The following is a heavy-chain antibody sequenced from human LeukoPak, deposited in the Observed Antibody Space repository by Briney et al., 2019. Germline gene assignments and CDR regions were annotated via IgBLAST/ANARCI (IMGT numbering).Heavy chain of an antibody. D-gene: IGHD6-13*01. V-gene: IGHV3-23*01. Sequence: GGSLRLSCAASGFTFSSYAMSWVRQPPGKGLNSVSRISGSGGNTFYADSVKGRFTISRDNSKNTLYLQMNSLRAEDTAVYYCARDWPSEWQHLPDYDAVDIWGQGTMVTVSS. CDR1: GFTFSSYA. CDR3: ARDWPSEWQHLPDYDAVDI. CDR2: ISGSGGNT. J-gene: IGHJ3*02.